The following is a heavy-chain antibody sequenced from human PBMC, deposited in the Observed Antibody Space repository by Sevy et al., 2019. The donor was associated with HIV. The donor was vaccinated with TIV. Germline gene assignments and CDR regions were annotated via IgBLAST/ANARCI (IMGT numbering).Heavy chain of an antibody. CDR2: ISAYNGNT. CDR1: GYTFTSYG. D-gene: IGHD2-15*01. J-gene: IGHJ3*02. V-gene: IGHV1-18*01. CDR3: ARKRVVAATPSAFDI. Sequence: ASVKVSCKASGYTFTSYGISWVRQAPGQGLEWMGWISAYNGNTNYAQKLQGRVTMTTDTSTSKAYMELRSLRSDDTAVYYCARKRVVAATPSAFDIWGQGTMVTVSS.